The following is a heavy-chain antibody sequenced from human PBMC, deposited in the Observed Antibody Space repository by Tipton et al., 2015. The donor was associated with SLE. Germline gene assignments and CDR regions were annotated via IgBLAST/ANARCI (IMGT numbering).Heavy chain of an antibody. Sequence: TLSLTCAVSNGSISNYYWTWIRQPPGKGLEWIGYIFYRGNSNYNPSLKGRVTMSVDTSKNQFSLQLTSVTAADTAVYYCARHVIPDISWTTIDYWGQGTLVNVSS. CDR1: NGSISNYY. CDR2: IFYRGNS. J-gene: IGHJ4*02. D-gene: IGHD6-13*01. V-gene: IGHV4-59*08. CDR3: ARHVIPDISWTTIDY.